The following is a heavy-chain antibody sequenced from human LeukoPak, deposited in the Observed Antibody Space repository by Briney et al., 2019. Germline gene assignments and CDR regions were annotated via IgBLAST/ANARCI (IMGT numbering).Heavy chain of an antibody. CDR1: GGSFSGYY. J-gene: IGHJ6*03. Sequence: SETLSLTCAVYGGSFSGYYWSWLRQPPGKGLEWIGEINHSGSTNYNPSLKSRVTISVDTSKNQFSLKLSSVTAADTAVYYCAGLPWYSSSWPYYYYYMDVWGKGTTVTVSS. D-gene: IGHD6-13*01. CDR2: INHSGST. CDR3: AGLPWYSSSWPYYYYYMDV. V-gene: IGHV4-34*01.